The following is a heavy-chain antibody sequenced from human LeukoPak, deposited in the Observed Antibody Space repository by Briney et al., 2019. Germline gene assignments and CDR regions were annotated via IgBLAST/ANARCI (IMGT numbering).Heavy chain of an antibody. CDR3: ARGGFGSSTWYFEVDP. CDR1: GGSISSYY. J-gene: IGHJ5*02. Sequence: SETLSLTCTVSGGSISSYYWSWIRQPPGKGLEWIGYIYYSGSTNHNPSLKSRVTISVDTSKNQFSLKLRSVSAADTAVYYCARGGFGSSTWYFEVDPWGQGTLVTVSS. V-gene: IGHV4-59*01. CDR2: IYYSGST. D-gene: IGHD6-13*01.